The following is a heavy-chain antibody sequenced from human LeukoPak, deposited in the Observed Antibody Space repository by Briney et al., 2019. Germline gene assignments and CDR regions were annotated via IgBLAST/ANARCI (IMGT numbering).Heavy chain of an antibody. J-gene: IGHJ3*02. CDR3: ARGIVVVPAAKIAAAGVDAFDI. D-gene: IGHD2-2*01. V-gene: IGHV4-34*01. CDR1: GGSLSGYY. CDR2: INRSGSP. Sequence: SETLSLTCAVFGGSLSGYYWSWIRQPPGKGLEWIAEINRSGSPNYNPSLKSRVTISVDTSKNQFSLKLSSVTAADTAVYYCARGIVVVPAAKIAAAGVDAFDIWGQGTMVTVSS.